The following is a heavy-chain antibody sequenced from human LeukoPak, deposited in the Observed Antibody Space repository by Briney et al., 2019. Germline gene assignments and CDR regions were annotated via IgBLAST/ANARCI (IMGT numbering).Heavy chain of an antibody. D-gene: IGHD3-3*01. CDR2: IIPIFGTA. V-gene: IGHV1-69*05. CDR1: GGTFSSYA. CDR3: ARSSDFWSGYYRPHFDY. Sequence: ASVKVSCKASGGTFSSYAISWVRQAPGQGLEWMGEIIPIFGTANYAQKFQGRVTITTDESTSTAYMELSSLRSEDTAVYYCARSSDFWSGYYRPHFDYWGQGTLVTVSS. J-gene: IGHJ4*02.